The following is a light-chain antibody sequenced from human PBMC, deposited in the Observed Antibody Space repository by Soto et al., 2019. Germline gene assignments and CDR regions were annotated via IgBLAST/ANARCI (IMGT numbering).Light chain of an antibody. Sequence: EIVLTQSPGPLSLSPGERAALSCRASQSVSSTYLAWYQQKPGQAPRLLIYGASSRATGIPDRFSGSGSGTDFTLTISRLEPEDCAVYYCQQHGSSQTFGGGTKVEIK. CDR1: QSVSSTY. CDR2: GAS. V-gene: IGKV3-20*01. J-gene: IGKJ4*01. CDR3: QQHGSSQT.